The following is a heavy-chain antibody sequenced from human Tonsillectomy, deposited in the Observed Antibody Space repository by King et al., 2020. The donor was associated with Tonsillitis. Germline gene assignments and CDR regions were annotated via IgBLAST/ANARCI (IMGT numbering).Heavy chain of an antibody. CDR2: INYSGST. D-gene: IGHD3-22*01. Sequence: VQLQQWGAGLLKPSETLSLTCAVSGGSFSGYYWSWIRQPPGKGLEWIGEINYSGSTNYNPSLKSRVTISADTSKNQFSLKLSSVTAADTAVYYCARGYYLGYSPRTHGFDPWGQGTLVTGSA. CDR3: ARGYYLGYSPRTHGFDP. J-gene: IGHJ5*02. V-gene: IGHV4-34*01. CDR1: GGSFSGYY.